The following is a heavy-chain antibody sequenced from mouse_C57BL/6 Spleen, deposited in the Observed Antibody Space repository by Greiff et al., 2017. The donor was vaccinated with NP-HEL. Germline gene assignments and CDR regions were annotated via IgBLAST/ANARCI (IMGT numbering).Heavy chain of an antibody. J-gene: IGHJ1*03. CDR3: ARGPAYYSNYVYFDV. Sequence: QVQLQQSGAELVKPGASVKISCKASGYAFSSYWMNWVKQRPGKGLEWIGQIYPGDGDTNYNGKFKGKATLTADKSSSTAYMQLSSLTSEDSAVYFCARGPAYYSNYVYFDVWGTGTTVTVSS. CDR1: GYAFSSYW. D-gene: IGHD2-5*01. V-gene: IGHV1-80*01. CDR2: IYPGDGDT.